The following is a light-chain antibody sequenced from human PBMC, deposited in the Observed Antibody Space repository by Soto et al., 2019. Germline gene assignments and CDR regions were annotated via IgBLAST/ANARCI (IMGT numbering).Light chain of an antibody. J-gene: IGKJ4*02. CDR2: KTS. CDR1: QSISSW. V-gene: IGKV1-5*03. CDR3: QQYERYPLT. Sequence: DSQMTQYPSTLSASIGDRVTITCRAGQSISSWWAWYQQKPGKAPKLLISKTSTLQSGVPPRFSGSGSGTEFPLTISRLQPDDFATYKCQQYERYPLTFGGGTKVEIK.